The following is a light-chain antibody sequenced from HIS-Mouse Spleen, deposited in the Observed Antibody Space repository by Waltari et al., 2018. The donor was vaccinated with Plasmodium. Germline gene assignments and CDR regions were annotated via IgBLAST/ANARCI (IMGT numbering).Light chain of an antibody. CDR1: QRVSSN. CDR3: QQYNNWSFT. V-gene: IGKV3-15*01. Sequence: EIVMTQSPATLYVFPGERPPLPCRASQRVSSNLDGYQQKPGQAPRLLIYGASTRATGIPASFSGSGSGTECTLTISSLQSEDFAVYYCQQYNNWSFTFGPGTKVDIK. J-gene: IGKJ3*01. CDR2: GAS.